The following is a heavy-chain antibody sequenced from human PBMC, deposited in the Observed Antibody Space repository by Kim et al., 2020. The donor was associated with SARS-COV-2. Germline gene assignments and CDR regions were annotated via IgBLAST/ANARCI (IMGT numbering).Heavy chain of an antibody. CDR2: IYPGDSDT. Sequence: GESLKISCKGSGYSFTSYWIGWVRQMPGKGLEWMGIIYPGDSDTRYSPSFQGQVTISADKSISTAYLQWSSLKASDTAMYYCARHSVGVTEKDDYGDYGDAFDIWGQGTMVTVSS. CDR3: ARHSVGVTEKDDYGDYGDAFDI. CDR1: GYSFTSYW. J-gene: IGHJ3*02. D-gene: IGHD4-17*01. V-gene: IGHV5-51*01.